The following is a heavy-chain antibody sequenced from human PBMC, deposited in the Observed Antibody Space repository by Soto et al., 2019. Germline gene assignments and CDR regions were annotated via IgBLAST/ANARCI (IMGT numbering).Heavy chain of an antibody. CDR1: GFTFSSYA. CDR3: ARDGEMATITYYFDY. Sequence: GGSLRLSCAASGFTFSSYAMHWVRQAPGKGLEWVAVISYDGSNKYYADSVKGRFTISRDNSKNTLYLQMNSLRAEDTAVYYCARDGEMATITYYFDYWGQGTLVTV. V-gene: IGHV3-30-3*01. J-gene: IGHJ4*02. D-gene: IGHD5-12*01. CDR2: ISYDGSNK.